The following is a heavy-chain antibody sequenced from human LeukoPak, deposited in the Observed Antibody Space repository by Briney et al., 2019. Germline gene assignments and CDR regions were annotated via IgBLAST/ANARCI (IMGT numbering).Heavy chain of an antibody. Sequence: SGGSLRLSCAASGFTFSSYGMHWVRQAPGKGLEWVAFIRYDGSNKYYADSVKGRFTISRDNSKNTLYLQMNSLRAEDTAVYYCAKRVVVVIKEYYFDYWGQGTLVTVSS. CDR3: AKRVVVVIKEYYFDY. D-gene: IGHD3-22*01. CDR1: GFTFSSYG. V-gene: IGHV3-30*02. CDR2: IRYDGSNK. J-gene: IGHJ4*02.